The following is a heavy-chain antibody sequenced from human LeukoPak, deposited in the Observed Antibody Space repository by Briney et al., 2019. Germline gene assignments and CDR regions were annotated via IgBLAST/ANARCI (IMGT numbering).Heavy chain of an antibody. Sequence: SVKVSCKASGGTFSSYAISWVRQAPGQGLEWMGGIIPIFGTANYAQKFQGRVTITADKSTSTAYMELSSLRSEDTAVYYCASQVNRIPGSTSINYWGQGTLVTVSS. CDR3: ASQVNRIPGSTSINY. J-gene: IGHJ4*02. D-gene: IGHD2-2*01. V-gene: IGHV1-69*06. CDR1: GGTFSSYA. CDR2: IIPIFGTA.